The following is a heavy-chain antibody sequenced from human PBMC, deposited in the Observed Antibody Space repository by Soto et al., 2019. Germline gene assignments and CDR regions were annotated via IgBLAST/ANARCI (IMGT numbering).Heavy chain of an antibody. Sequence: SETLSLTCTVSGCSISSGGYYWSWIRQHPGKGLECIGYIYYSWSTYYNPSLKSRVTISVDTSKNQFSLKLSSVTAADTAVYYCARGRRRAAAGKDYYYYYYMDVWGKGTTVTVSS. D-gene: IGHD6-13*01. CDR1: GCSISSGGYY. CDR3: ARGRRRAAAGKDYYYYYYMDV. V-gene: IGHV4-31*03. CDR2: IYYSWST. J-gene: IGHJ6*03.